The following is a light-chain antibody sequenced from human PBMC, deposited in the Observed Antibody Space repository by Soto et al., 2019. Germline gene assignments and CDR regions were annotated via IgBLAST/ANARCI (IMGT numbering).Light chain of an antibody. CDR1: QSVRSNY. V-gene: IGKV3-20*01. CDR2: GAS. J-gene: IGKJ1*01. CDR3: QQYHTSPLM. Sequence: EIVLTQSPGTLSLSPGERATLACRASQSVRSNYLAWYQQKPGQAPRLLIYGASSRATGIPDRFSGSGSGTDFTLTISRLEPEDLAVYYCQQYHTSPLMFGQGTNVDIK.